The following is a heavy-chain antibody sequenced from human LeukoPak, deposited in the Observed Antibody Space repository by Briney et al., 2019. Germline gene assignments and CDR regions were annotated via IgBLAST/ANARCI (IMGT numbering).Heavy chain of an antibody. Sequence: ASVKVSCKASGYTFTGQYIHWARQAPGQGLEWMGWLNPNSGATTYAQKFQGRVTMTEDTSTDTAYMELSSLRSEDTAVYYCATARGKLELRDFDYWGQGTLVTVSS. V-gene: IGHV1-2*02. J-gene: IGHJ4*02. D-gene: IGHD1-7*01. CDR2: LNPNSGAT. CDR1: GYTFTGQY. CDR3: ATARGKLELRDFDY.